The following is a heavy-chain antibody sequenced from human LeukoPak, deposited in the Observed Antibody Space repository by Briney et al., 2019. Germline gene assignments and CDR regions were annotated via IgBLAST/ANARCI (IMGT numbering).Heavy chain of an antibody. D-gene: IGHD5-18*01. V-gene: IGHV4-59*01. CDR2: IYYSGST. J-gene: IGHJ6*02. Sequence: SETLSLTCTVSGGSISSYYWSWIRQPPGKGLEWIGYIYYSGSTNYNPSLKSRVTISVDTSKNQFSLKLSSVTAAGTAVYYCARDPGYSKGNYYYGMDVWGQGTTVTVSS. CDR3: ARDPGYSKGNYYYGMDV. CDR1: GGSISSYY.